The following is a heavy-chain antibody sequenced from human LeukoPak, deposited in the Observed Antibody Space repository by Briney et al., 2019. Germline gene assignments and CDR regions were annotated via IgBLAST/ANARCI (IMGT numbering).Heavy chain of an antibody. V-gene: IGHV1-46*01. CDR3: ARPKRKPSSSWPHHYYYYGMDV. CDR1: GYTFTSYS. Sequence: ASVKVSCKASGYTFTSYSMHWVRQAPGQGLEWMGIINPSGGTTSYAQKFQGRVTMTRDTSTSTVYMEISSLRSEDTAVYYCARPKRKPSSSWPHHYYYYGMDVWGQGTTVTVSS. D-gene: IGHD6-13*01. CDR2: INPSGGTT. J-gene: IGHJ6*02.